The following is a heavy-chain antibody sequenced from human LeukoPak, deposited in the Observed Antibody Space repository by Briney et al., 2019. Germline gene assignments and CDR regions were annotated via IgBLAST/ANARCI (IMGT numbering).Heavy chain of an antibody. V-gene: IGHV4-39*01. CDR3: ARQLASRDSSGYYLVFGAFDI. CDR1: GGSFSGYY. J-gene: IGHJ3*02. Sequence: SETLSLTCAVYGGSFSGYYWGWIRQPPGKGLEWIGSIYYSGSTYYNPSLKSRVTISVDTSKNQFSLKLSSVTAADTAVYYCARQLASRDSSGYYLVFGAFDIWGQGTMVTVSS. CDR2: IYYSGST. D-gene: IGHD3-22*01.